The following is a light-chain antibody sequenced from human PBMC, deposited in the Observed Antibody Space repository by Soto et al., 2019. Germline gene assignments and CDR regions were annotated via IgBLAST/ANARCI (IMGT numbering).Light chain of an antibody. CDR1: QSLLHSNGYNY. J-gene: IGKJ2*01. Sequence: DIVMTQSPLSLPVTPGEPASISCRSSQSLLHSNGYNYFDWYLQKPGQSPQLLIYLGSNRASGVAAGCGGSGSGTNFTLKISRVEAEDVGIYYCMQALQTPYTFGHGTKREIK. CDR3: MQALQTPYT. V-gene: IGKV2-28*01. CDR2: LGS.